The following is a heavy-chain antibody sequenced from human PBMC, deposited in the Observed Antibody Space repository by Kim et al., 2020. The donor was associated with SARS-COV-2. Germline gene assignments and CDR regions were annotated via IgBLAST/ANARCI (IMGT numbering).Heavy chain of an antibody. V-gene: IGHV3-21*01. D-gene: IGHD6-13*01. CDR3: ARSPSLGSSSWARYWYFDL. CDR1: GFTFSSYS. CDR2: ISSSSSYI. Sequence: GGSLRLSCAASGFTFSSYSMNWVRQAPGKGLEWVSSISSSSSYIYYADSVKGRFTISRDNAKNSLYLQMNSLRAEDTAVYYCARSPSLGSSSWARYWYFDLWGRGTLVTVSS. J-gene: IGHJ2*01.